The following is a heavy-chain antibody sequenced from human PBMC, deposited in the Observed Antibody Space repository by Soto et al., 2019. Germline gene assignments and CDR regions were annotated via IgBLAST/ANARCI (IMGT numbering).Heavy chain of an antibody. D-gene: IGHD3-10*01. V-gene: IGHV3-74*01. CDR3: AADLVAGSGSLGH. Sequence: EVQLVESGGGSAQPGGSLRLSCAASGCTFSSRWMHWVRQDPGKGLQWVSRIRHDGADSNYADFVGGRLTISRDNTKNTLHLQMNSLRAEDTAVYFCAADLVAGSGSLGHWGQGTLVTVSS. CDR2: IRHDGADS. J-gene: IGHJ4*02. CDR1: GCTFSSRW.